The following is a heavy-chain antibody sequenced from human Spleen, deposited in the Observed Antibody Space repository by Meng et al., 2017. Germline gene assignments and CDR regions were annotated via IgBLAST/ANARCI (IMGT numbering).Heavy chain of an antibody. CDR1: GFTFRSSG. Sequence: QMQLVESGGGVVQPGRSLRLSCASSGFTFRSSGMTWVRQAPGKGLEWVAFIANDTTTEYYMDSVKGRFTVSRDNSRNTLYLQMNSLRDEDTAVYYCAKDGPRSGSYLNYWGQGTLVTVSS. J-gene: IGHJ4*02. D-gene: IGHD1-26*01. CDR2: IANDTTTE. CDR3: AKDGPRSGSYLNY. V-gene: IGHV3-30*18.